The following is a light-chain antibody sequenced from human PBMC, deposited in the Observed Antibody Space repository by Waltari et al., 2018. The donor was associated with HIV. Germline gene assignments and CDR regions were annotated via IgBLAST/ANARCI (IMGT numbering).Light chain of an antibody. V-gene: IGLV1-44*01. J-gene: IGLJ1*01. Sequence: QSVLTQPPSASGTPGQSVIVSCSGSSSNIGTNSVNWYQQFPGMTPKLLMYSKDKRPAGVPDRLSGSKSGTSASLAISGLQSEDEADYYCGAWDDSLNGSVFGTGTQVTVL. CDR2: SKD. CDR1: SSNIGTNS. CDR3: GAWDDSLNGSV.